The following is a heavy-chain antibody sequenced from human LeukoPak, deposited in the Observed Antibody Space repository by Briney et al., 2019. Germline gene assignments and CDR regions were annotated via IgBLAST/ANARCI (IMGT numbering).Heavy chain of an antibody. Sequence: SETLSLTCAVYGGSFSGYYWSWLRQPPGKGLEWIGEINHSGSTNYNPPLKSRVTISVDTSKNQFSLKLSSVTAADTAVYYCASYYCSSTSCYGHANWFDPWGQGTLVTVSS. CDR3: ASYYCSSTSCYGHANWFDP. D-gene: IGHD2-2*01. V-gene: IGHV4-34*01. J-gene: IGHJ5*02. CDR2: INHSGST. CDR1: GGSFSGYY.